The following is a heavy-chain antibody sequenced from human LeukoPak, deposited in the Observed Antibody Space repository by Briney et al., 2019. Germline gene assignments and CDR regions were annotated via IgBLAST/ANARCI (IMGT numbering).Heavy chain of an antibody. CDR3: ARDRGYCSGGSCYGY. D-gene: IGHD2-15*01. CDR2: IIPIFGTA. CDR1: GGTFSSYA. J-gene: IGHJ4*02. Sequence: ASVKFSCKASGGTFSSYAISWVRQAPGQGLEWMGGIIPIFGTANYAQKFQGRVTITADKSTSTAYMELSSLRSEDTAVYYCARDRGYCSGGSCYGYWGQGTLVTVSS. V-gene: IGHV1-69*06.